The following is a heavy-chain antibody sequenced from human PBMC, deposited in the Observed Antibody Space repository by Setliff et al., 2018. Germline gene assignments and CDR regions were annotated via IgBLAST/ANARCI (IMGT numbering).Heavy chain of an antibody. Sequence: SVKVSCKASGGTFSSYAISWVRQAPGQGLEWMGGIIPIFGTANCAQKFQGRVTITTDESTSTAYMELSSLRSEDTAVYYCARLGLDYYDSSGYPTAAFDIWGQGTMVTVSS. V-gene: IGHV1-69*05. CDR1: GGTFSSYA. CDR2: IIPIFGTA. J-gene: IGHJ3*02. CDR3: ARLGLDYYDSSGYPTAAFDI. D-gene: IGHD3-22*01.